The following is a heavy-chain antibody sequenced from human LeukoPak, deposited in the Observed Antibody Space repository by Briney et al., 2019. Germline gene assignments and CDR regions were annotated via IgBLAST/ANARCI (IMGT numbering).Heavy chain of an antibody. CDR1: GFTFSSYA. Sequence: GGSLRLSCAASGFTFSSYAMSWVRQAPGKGLEWVSAISGSDGSTYYADSVKGRFTISRDNSKNTLYLQMNSLRAEDTAVYYCAKDNYDILTGYNAFDYWGQGTLVTVSS. CDR3: AKDNYDILTGYNAFDY. J-gene: IGHJ4*02. D-gene: IGHD3-9*01. V-gene: IGHV3-23*01. CDR2: ISGSDGST.